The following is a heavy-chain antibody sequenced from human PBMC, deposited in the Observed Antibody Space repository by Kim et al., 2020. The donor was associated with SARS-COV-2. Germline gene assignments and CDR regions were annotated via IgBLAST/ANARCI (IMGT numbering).Heavy chain of an antibody. J-gene: IGHJ4*02. V-gene: IGHV3-73*01. CDR2: IRSKANSYAT. Sequence: GGSLRLSCAASGFTFSGSAMHWVRQASGKGLEWVGRIRSKANSYATAYAASVKGRFTISRDDSKNTAYLQMNSLKTEDTAVYYCTRRGLWFGEYDYWGQGTLVTFSS. D-gene: IGHD3-10*01. CDR3: TRRGLWFGEYDY. CDR1: GFTFSGSA.